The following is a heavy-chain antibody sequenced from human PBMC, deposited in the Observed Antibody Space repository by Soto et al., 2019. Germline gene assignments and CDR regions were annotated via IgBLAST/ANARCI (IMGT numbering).Heavy chain of an antibody. Sequence: GGSLRLSCAASGFSLNNFAMTWVRQAPGKGLEWVSGMTSSGDKTYYADSVKGRFIISRDNSKNMLYLQMNSLRVEDTALYYCARDCASTSCSVWHYWGQGTLVTVSS. V-gene: IGHV3-23*01. CDR3: ARDCASTSCSVWHY. J-gene: IGHJ4*02. D-gene: IGHD2-2*01. CDR2: MTSSGDKT. CDR1: GFSLNNFA.